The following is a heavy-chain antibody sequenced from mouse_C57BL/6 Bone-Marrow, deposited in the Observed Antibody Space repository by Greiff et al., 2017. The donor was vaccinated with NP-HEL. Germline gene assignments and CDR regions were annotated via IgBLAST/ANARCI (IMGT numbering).Heavy chain of an antibody. D-gene: IGHD1-1*01. CDR3: ARLGYYGSSFYFDY. CDR2: IYPRSGNT. V-gene: IGHV1-81*01. CDR1: GYTFTSYG. J-gene: IGHJ2*01. Sequence: QVQLKESGAELARPGASVKLSCKASGYTFTSYGISWVKQRTGQGLEWIGEIYPRSGNTYYNEKFKGKATLTADKSSSTAYMELRSLTSEDSAVYFCARLGYYGSSFYFDYWGQGTTLTVSS.